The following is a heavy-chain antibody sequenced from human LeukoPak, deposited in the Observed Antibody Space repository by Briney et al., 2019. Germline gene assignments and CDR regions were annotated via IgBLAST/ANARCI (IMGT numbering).Heavy chain of an antibody. CDR3: ARYNYCSSTSCYYYYYYMDV. CDR1: GGSISSYY. J-gene: IGHJ6*03. D-gene: IGHD2-2*01. V-gene: IGHV4-59*01. CDR2: IYYSGST. Sequence: PSETLSLTCTVSGGSISSYYWSWIRQPPGKGLEWNGYIYYSGSTNYNPSLKSRVTISVDTSKNQFSLKLSSVTAADTAVYYCARYNYCSSTSCYYYYYYMDVWGKGTTVTVSS.